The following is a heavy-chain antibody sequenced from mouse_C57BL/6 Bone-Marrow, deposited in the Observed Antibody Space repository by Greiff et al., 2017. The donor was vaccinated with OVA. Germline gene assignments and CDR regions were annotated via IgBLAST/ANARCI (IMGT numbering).Heavy chain of an antibody. CDR1: GYAFTNYL. D-gene: IGHD1-1*01. V-gene: IGHV1-54*01. CDR3: ARQASSPWFAY. Sequence: VQLQHSGAELVRPGTSVKVSCKASGYAFTNYLIEWVKQRPGQGLEWIGVINPGSGGTNYNEKFKGKATLTADKSSSTAYMQLSSLTSEDSAVYCCARQASSPWFAYWGQGTLVTVSA. J-gene: IGHJ3*01. CDR2: INPGSGGT.